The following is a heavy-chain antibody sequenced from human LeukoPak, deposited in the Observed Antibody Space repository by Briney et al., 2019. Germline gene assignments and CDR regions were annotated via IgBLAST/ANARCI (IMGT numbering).Heavy chain of an antibody. J-gene: IGHJ4*02. Sequence: GGSLRLSCAASGFTFSSYAMHWVRQAPGEGLEWVAVISYDGSNKYYADSVKGRFTISRDNSKNTLYLQMNSLRAEDTAVYYCAKTHDYYYDSSGYTHYFDYWGQGTLVTVSS. CDR2: ISYDGSNK. D-gene: IGHD3-22*01. CDR3: AKTHDYYYDSSGYTHYFDY. V-gene: IGHV3-30-3*02. CDR1: GFTFSSYA.